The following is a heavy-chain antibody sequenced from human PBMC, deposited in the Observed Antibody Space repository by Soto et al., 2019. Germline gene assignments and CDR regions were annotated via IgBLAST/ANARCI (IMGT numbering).Heavy chain of an antibody. V-gene: IGHV3-23*01. J-gene: IGHJ3*01. CDR1: GFTFGNYA. Sequence: PEGSLRLSCAASGFTFGNYAMNWVRQAPGKGLEWISSISDPGTSTYYANSVKGRFSMSRDNSKNTLFLQMNRLRSEDTAVYFCAKSLVTPSDAFDLWGRGTLVTVSS. CDR3: AKSLVTPSDAFDL. D-gene: IGHD2-21*02. CDR2: ISDPGTST.